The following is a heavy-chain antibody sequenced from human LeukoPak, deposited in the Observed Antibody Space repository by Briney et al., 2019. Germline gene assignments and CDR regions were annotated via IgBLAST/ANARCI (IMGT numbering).Heavy chain of an antibody. CDR3: VKDRCDRTTCPEV. Sequence: GGSLRLSCAASGFTFSTYAMTWVRQAPGQGLDWVSGISGSGVRTYYTDSVKGRFTISRDNSKNTLHLQMSSLRAEDTALYYCVKDRCDRTTCPEVWGQGTLVTVSS. J-gene: IGHJ4*02. CDR2: ISGSGVRT. CDR1: GFTFSTYA. D-gene: IGHD2-2*01. V-gene: IGHV3-23*01.